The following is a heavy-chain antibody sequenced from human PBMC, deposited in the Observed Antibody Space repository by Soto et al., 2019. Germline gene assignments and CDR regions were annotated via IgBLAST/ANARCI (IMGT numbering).Heavy chain of an antibody. CDR3: ARAGIGGTVFYGYFDY. D-gene: IGHD4-17*01. CDR1: ELLFSGDR. V-gene: IGHV3-33*01. Sequence: WGSLRLSRAVPELLFSGDRMNWVRQAPGKGLEWVAIIRFDGTNIEYADSVRGRFTISRDNSKNMLYLQMNSLRVEDTAVYYCARAGIGGTVFYGYFDYWGQGTLVTVSS. CDR2: IRFDGTNI. J-gene: IGHJ4*02.